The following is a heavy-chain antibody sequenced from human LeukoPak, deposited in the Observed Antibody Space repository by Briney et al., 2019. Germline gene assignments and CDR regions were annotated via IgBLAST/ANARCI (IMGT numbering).Heavy chain of an antibody. D-gene: IGHD3-22*01. CDR1: GFTVSSNY. CDR3: ARRGYYDSSGYYRY. Sequence: GSLRLSCAASGFTVSSNYMSWIRQPPGKGLEWIGEINHSGSTNYNPSLKSRVTISVDTSKNQFSLKLSSVTAADTAVYYCARRGYYDSSGYYRYWGQGTLVTVSS. J-gene: IGHJ4*02. CDR2: INHSGST. V-gene: IGHV4-34*01.